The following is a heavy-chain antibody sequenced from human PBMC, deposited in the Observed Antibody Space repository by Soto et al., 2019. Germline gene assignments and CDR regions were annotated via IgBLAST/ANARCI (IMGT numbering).Heavy chain of an antibody. D-gene: IGHD6-19*01. Sequence: EVQLVESGGGLVQPGRSLRLSCAASGFTFDDYAMHWVRQAPGKGLEWVSGISWNSGSIGYADSVKGRFTISRDNAKNSLYLQMNRLGAEDTGLYYCAKDRAVAGTGDFDYWGQGTLVTVSS. J-gene: IGHJ4*02. V-gene: IGHV3-9*01. CDR3: AKDRAVAGTGDFDY. CDR2: ISWNSGSI. CDR1: GFTFDDYA.